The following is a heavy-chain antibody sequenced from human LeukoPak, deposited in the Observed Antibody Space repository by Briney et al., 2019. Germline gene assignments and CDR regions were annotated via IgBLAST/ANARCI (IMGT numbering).Heavy chain of an antibody. CDR1: GYTFTDYY. V-gene: IGHV1-2*02. J-gene: IGHJ4*02. D-gene: IGHD6-19*01. CDR2: INPNSGGT. Sequence: GALVKVSCKASGYTFTDYYMHWVRQAPGQGLEWMGWINPNSGGTNYAQKFQGRVTMTRDTSISTAYMELSRLKSDDTAVYYCVRGGTGWYFWGQGTLVTVSS. CDR3: VRGGTGWYF.